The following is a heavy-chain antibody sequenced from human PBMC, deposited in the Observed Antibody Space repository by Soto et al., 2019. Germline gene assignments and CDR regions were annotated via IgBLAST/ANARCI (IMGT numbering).Heavy chain of an antibody. D-gene: IGHD5-18*01. Sequence: GASVKVSCKVSGYTLTELSMHWVRQAPGKGLEWMGGFDPEDGETIYAQKFQGRVTMTEDTSTDTAYMELSSLRSEDTAVYYCATNDRIQLWLPLDYWRQGTLVTVSS. CDR3: ATNDRIQLWLPLDY. V-gene: IGHV1-24*01. J-gene: IGHJ4*02. CDR2: FDPEDGET. CDR1: GYTLTELS.